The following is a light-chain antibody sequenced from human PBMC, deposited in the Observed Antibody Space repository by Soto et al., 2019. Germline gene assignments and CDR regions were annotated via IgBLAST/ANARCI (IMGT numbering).Light chain of an antibody. CDR3: QLYCGCPLT. Sequence: IAMTQAPATLHVCDGERCTLSCRARQSISTKVAWYKQKPGQAPRLLIYGASTRATGVPARCSSCGVSKELLNSITSLQPERLAAHFCQLYCGCPLTVGRGTKVDIK. CDR2: GAS. CDR1: QSISTK. V-gene: IGKV3-15*01. J-gene: IGKJ4*01.